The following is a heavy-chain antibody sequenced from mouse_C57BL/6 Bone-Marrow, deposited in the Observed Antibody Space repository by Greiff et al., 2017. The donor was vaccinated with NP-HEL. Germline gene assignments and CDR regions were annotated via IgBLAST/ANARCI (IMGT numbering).Heavy chain of an antibody. CDR1: GYTFTSYG. J-gene: IGHJ4*01. Sequence: VQLQQSGAELARPGASVKLSCKASGYTFTSYGISWVKQRTGQGLEWIGEIYPRSGNTYYNEKFKGKATLTADKSSSTAYMELRSLTSEDSAVYFCARCLYSNYPYYYAMDYWGQGTSVTVSS. V-gene: IGHV1-81*01. D-gene: IGHD2-5*01. CDR3: ARCLYSNYPYYYAMDY. CDR2: IYPRSGNT.